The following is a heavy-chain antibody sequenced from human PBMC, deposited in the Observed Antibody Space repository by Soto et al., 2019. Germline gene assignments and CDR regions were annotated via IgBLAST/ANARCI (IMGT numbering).Heavy chain of an antibody. V-gene: IGHV1-46*01. J-gene: IGHJ5*02. CDR1: GYTFTSYY. CDR2: INPSGGST. CDR3: ARVAIRSFGVQYNWFDP. Sequence: GASVKVSCKASGYTFTSYYMHWVRQAPGQGLEWMGIINPSGGSTSYAQKFQGRVTMTRDTSTSTVYMELSSLRSEDTAVYYCARVAIRSFGVQYNWFDPWGQGTLVTVSS. D-gene: IGHD3-3*01.